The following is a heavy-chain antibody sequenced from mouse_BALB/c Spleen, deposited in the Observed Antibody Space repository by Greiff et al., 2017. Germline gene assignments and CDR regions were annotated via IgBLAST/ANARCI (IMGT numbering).Heavy chain of an antibody. D-gene: IGHD4-1*01. Sequence: QVQLQQSGPELVKPGASVKISCKASGYAFSSSWMNWVKQRPGQGLEWIGRIYPGDGDTNYNGKFKGKATLTADKSSSTAYMQLSSLTSVDSAVYFCARHLGLDCWGQGTTLTVSS. V-gene: IGHV1-82*01. J-gene: IGHJ2*01. CDR1: GYAFSSSW. CDR3: ARHLGLDC. CDR2: IYPGDGDT.